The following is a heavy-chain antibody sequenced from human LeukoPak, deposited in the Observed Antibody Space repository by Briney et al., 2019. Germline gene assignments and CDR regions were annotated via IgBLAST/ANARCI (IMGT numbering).Heavy chain of an antibody. V-gene: IGHV3-11*05. J-gene: IGHJ4*02. Sequence: PGGSLRLSCAASGFTFSDYYMSWIRPAPGKGLEWVSYISSSSSYTNYADSVKGRFTISRDNAKNSLYLQMNSLRAEGTAVYYCARVGSIVAAGSRDFGGKGTLVSVFS. CDR2: ISSSSSYT. D-gene: IGHD6-13*01. CDR1: GFTFSDYY. CDR3: ARVGSIVAAGSRDF.